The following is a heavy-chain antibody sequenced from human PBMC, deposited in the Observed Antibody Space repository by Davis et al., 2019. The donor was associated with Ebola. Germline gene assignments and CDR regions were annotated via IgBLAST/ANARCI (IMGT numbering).Heavy chain of an antibody. J-gene: IGHJ4*02. CDR2: INSTGSFI. CDR3: VRFDRSFDF. V-gene: IGHV3-21*01. CDR1: GFDFSGHA. D-gene: IGHD6-19*01. Sequence: GGSLRLSCVASGFDFSGHAMNWVRQAPGKGLEWVSSINSTGSFIYYADSVKGRFTISRDDAKNSVYLHMNSLRAEDTAVYYCVRFDRSFDFWGQGTLVTVSS.